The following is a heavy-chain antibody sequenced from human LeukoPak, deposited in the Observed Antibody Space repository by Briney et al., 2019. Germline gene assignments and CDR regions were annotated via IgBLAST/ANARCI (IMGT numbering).Heavy chain of an antibody. V-gene: IGHV1-69*13. CDR3: ARAGWATTGDFDI. Sequence: GASVKVSCKASGGTLSSYAISWVRQAPGQGLEWMGGIIPIFGTANYAQKFQGRVTITADESTSTAYMELSSLRSEDTAVYYCARAGWATTGDFDIWGQGTMVTVS. CDR1: GGTLSSYA. CDR2: IIPIFGTA. J-gene: IGHJ3*02. D-gene: IGHD3-10*01.